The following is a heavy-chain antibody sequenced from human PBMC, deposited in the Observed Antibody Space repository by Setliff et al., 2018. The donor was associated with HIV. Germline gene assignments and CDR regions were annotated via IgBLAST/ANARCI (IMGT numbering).Heavy chain of an antibody. J-gene: IGHJ6*02. Sequence: PGGSLRLSCLGSGFNFRSYSMHWVRQAPGKGLVWVARIDSDESTTISADSVKGRFTISRDNAKNTLFLQSNRLTVEDTAVYYCARGGKLQYFDWPSYAMDVWGQGTTVTVSS. CDR2: IDSDESTT. CDR1: GFNFRSYS. V-gene: IGHV3-74*01. CDR3: ARGGKLQYFDWPSYAMDV. D-gene: IGHD3-9*01.